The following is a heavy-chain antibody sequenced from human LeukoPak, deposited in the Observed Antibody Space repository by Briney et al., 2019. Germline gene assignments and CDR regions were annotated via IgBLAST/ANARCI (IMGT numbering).Heavy chain of an antibody. CDR2: IKTDGSDK. CDR1: GFTFSNYW. J-gene: IGHJ4*02. D-gene: IGHD3-10*01. V-gene: IGHV3-7*03. Sequence: GGSLRLSCAASGFTFSNYWMSWVRQAPGKGPEWVGDIKTDGSDKYYVGSVKGRFTISRDNAKNSLYLQMNSLRAEDTAVYYCAGDSLIQYGSGSYWGFDYWGQGILVTVSS. CDR3: AGDSLIQYGSGSYWGFDY.